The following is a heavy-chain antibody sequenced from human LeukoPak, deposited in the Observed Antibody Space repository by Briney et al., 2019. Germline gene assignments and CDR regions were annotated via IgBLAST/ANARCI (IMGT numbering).Heavy chain of an antibody. CDR2: VFYSGRT. J-gene: IGHJ6*02. Sequence: PSETLSLTCTVSGGSISSSSYYWVWIRQPPGKGLEWIGSVFYSGRTYYNPSLKSRVTISVDTSKNQFSLKLSSVTAADTAVYYCARVETRYYDSTGYNYYYGMDVWGQGTTVTVSS. V-gene: IGHV4-39*01. D-gene: IGHD3-22*01. CDR1: GGSISSSSYY. CDR3: ARVETRYYDSTGYNYYYGMDV.